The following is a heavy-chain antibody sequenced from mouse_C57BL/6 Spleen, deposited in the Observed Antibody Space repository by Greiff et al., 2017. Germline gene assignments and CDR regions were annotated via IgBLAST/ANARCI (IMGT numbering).Heavy chain of an antibody. D-gene: IGHD1-1*01. V-gene: IGHV1-52*01. J-gene: IGHJ1*03. Sequence: VQLQQPGAELVRPGSSVKLSCKASGYTFTSYWMHWVKQRPIQGLEWIGNIDPSDSETHYNQKFKDKATLTVDKSSSTAYMQLSSLTSEDSAVYYCARNHYGSSSWYFDVWGTGTTVTVSS. CDR3: ARNHYGSSSWYFDV. CDR2: IDPSDSET. CDR1: GYTFTSYW.